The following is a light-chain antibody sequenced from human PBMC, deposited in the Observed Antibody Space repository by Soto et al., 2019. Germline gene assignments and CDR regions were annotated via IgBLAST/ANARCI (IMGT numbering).Light chain of an antibody. CDR2: SNN. Sequence: QLVLTQPPSASGTPGQRVTISCSGSSSNIGTNTVNWYHQLPGTAPKLLIYSNNQRPSGVPDRFSGSKSGTSASLAISGLQSEDEADYYCAAWDDSLNGNVFGTGTKLTVL. CDR1: SSNIGTNT. CDR3: AAWDDSLNGNV. V-gene: IGLV1-44*01. J-gene: IGLJ1*01.